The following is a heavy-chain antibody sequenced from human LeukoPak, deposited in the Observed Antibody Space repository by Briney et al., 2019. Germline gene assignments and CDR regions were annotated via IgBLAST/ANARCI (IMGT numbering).Heavy chain of an antibody. V-gene: IGHV3-11*06. D-gene: IGHD5-18*01. Sequence: KPGGSLRLSCAASGFTFSDYCMSWVRQAPGKGLEWVSYISSGSTYTNYADSVKGRFTISRDNAKNSLYLQMNSLRAEDTAVYYCARLTVDKADISYFAYWGQGNLVTVSS. CDR1: GFTFSDYC. J-gene: IGHJ4*02. CDR3: ARLTVDKADISYFAY. CDR2: ISSGSTYT.